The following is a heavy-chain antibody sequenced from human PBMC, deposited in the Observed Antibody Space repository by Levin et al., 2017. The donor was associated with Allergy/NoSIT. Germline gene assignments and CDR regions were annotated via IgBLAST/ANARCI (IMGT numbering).Heavy chain of an antibody. Sequence: LRLSCTVSGGSISSGGYYWSWIRQHPGKGLEWIGYIYYSGSTYYNPSLKSRVTISVDTSKNQFSLKLSSVTAADTAVYYCARGGYCSGGSCYPTFHAFDIWGQGTMVTVSS. CDR1: GGSISSGGYY. CDR2: IYYSGST. J-gene: IGHJ3*02. D-gene: IGHD2-15*01. V-gene: IGHV4-31*03. CDR3: ARGGYCSGGSCYPTFHAFDI.